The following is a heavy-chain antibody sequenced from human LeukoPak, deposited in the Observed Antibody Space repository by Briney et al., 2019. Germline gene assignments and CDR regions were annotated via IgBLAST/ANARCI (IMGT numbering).Heavy chain of an antibody. V-gene: IGHV4-38-2*02. Sequence: SETLSLTCTVSDYSISSSYYWGWIRQPPGKGLEWFGIIYHSGSTYYNPSLKSRVTISVDTSKNQFSLKLSSVTAADTAVYYCARVSARFTWYFDLWGRGTLVTVSS. J-gene: IGHJ2*01. CDR2: IYHSGST. CDR1: DYSISSSYY. CDR3: ARVSARFTWYFDL.